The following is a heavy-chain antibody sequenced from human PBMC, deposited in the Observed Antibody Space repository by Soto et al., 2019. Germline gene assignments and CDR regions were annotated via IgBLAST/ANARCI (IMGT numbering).Heavy chain of an antibody. CDR1: GGSISSYY. V-gene: IGHV4-59*01. D-gene: IGHD6-19*01. CDR3: ARDRLGYSSGWFFDY. CDR2: IYYSGST. J-gene: IGHJ4*02. Sequence: PSETLSLTCTVSGGSISSYYWSWIRQPPGKGLEWIGYIYYSGSTNYNPSLKSRVTISVDTSKNQFSLKLSSVTAADTAVYYCARDRLGYSSGWFFDYWGQGTLVTVSS.